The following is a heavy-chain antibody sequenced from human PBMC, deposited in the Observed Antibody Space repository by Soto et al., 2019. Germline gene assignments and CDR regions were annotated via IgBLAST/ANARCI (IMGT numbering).Heavy chain of an antibody. J-gene: IGHJ6*02. V-gene: IGHV3-23*01. CDR2: ISGSGGST. D-gene: IGHD3-22*01. Sequence: ETLSLTCTVSGGSISSGGYYWSWVRQAPGKGLEWVSAISGSGGSTYYADSVKGRFTISRDNSKNTLYLQMNSLRAEDTAVYYCAKFWHYYDSSGYYYEYYYGMDVWGQGTTVTVSS. CDR3: AKFWHYYDSSGYYYEYYYGMDV. CDR1: GGSISSGGYY.